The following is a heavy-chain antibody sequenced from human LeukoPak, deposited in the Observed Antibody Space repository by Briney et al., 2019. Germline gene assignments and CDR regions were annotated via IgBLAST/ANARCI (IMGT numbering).Heavy chain of an antibody. Sequence: GGSLRLSCTASGFTFSNYGMHWVRQAPGKGLEWVAFIRFDGTHQYYADSMKDRFTISRDNSKTTVYLQIYSLTPDDTAVYFCSKTSLSDSSGHYYYMDVWGKGTTVTISS. V-gene: IGHV3-30*02. CDR3: SKTSLSDSSGHYYYMDV. CDR2: IRFDGTHQ. CDR1: GFTFSNYG. J-gene: IGHJ6*03. D-gene: IGHD3-3*01.